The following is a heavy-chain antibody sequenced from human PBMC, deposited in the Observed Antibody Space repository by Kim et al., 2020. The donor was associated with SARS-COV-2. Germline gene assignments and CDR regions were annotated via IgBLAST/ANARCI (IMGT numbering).Heavy chain of an antibody. D-gene: IGHD3-10*01. CDR3: ARGNRKGGTYYYGSGGYGYFDL. V-gene: IGHV3-33*05. CDR2: ISYDGSNK. J-gene: IGHJ2*01. Sequence: GGSLRLSCAASGFTFSSYGMHWVRQAPGKGLEWVAVISYDGSNKYYADSVKGRFTISRDNSKNTLYLQMNSLRAEDTAVYYCARGNRKGGTYYYGSGGYGYFDLWGRGTLVTVSS. CDR1: GFTFSSYG.